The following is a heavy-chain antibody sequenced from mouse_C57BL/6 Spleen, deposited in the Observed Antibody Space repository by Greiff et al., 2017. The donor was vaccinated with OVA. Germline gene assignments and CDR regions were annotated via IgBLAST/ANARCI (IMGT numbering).Heavy chain of an antibody. CDR1: GYAFSSSW. CDR2: IYPGGGDT. Sequence: QVQLQQSGPELVKPGASVKISCKASGYAFSSSWMNWVKQRPGQGLEWIGRIYPGGGDTNYNGKFKGKATLTADKSSSTAYMQLSSLTSEDSAVYFCARYDYGCMDYWGQGTSVTVSS. J-gene: IGHJ4*01. CDR3: ARYDYGCMDY. D-gene: IGHD2-4*01. V-gene: IGHV1-82*01.